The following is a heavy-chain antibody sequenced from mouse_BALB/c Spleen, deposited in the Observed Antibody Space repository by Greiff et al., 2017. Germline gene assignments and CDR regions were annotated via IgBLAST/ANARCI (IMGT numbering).Heavy chain of an antibody. CDR2: ISSGGST. CDR3: ARGRGGNYDYFDY. Sequence: EVKLVESGGGLVKPGGSLKLSCAASGFTFSSYAMSWVRQTPEKRLEWVASISSGGSTYYPDSVKGRFTISRDNARNILYLQMSSLRSEDMAMYYCARGRGGNYDYFDYWGQGTTLTVSS. D-gene: IGHD2-1*01. V-gene: IGHV5-6-5*01. CDR1: GFTFSSYA. J-gene: IGHJ2*01.